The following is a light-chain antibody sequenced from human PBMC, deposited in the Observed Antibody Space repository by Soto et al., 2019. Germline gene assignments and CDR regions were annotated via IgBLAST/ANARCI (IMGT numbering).Light chain of an antibody. CDR3: QQYDNLLPT. CDR1: QSISSR. J-gene: IGKJ4*01. CDR2: DAS. V-gene: IGKV1-33*01. Sequence: DIQMTQSPSTLSASVGDRVTIACRASQSISSRLAWYQQKPGKAPKLLIYDASNLETGVPSRFSGSGSGTDFTFTISSLQPEDIATYYCQQYDNLLPTFGGGTKVDNK.